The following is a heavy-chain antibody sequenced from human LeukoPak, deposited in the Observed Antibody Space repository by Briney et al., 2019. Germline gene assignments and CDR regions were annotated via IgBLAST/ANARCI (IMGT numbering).Heavy chain of an antibody. Sequence: SETLSLTCTVSGGSISSYYWSWIRQPAGKGLEWIGRIYTSGSTKYNPSLKSRVTMSVDTSKNQCSLKLSSVTAADTAVYYCATAAGTPTYYYYYMDVWGKGTTVTVSS. CDR1: GGSISSYY. CDR3: ATAAGTPTYYYYYMDV. CDR2: IYTSGST. V-gene: IGHV4-4*07. D-gene: IGHD6-13*01. J-gene: IGHJ6*03.